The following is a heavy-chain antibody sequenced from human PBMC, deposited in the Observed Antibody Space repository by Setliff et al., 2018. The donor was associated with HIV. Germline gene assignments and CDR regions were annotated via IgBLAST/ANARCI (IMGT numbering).Heavy chain of an antibody. V-gene: IGHV3-23*01. D-gene: IGHD1-26*01. CDR1: GFVFRNFA. Sequence: PGGSLRLSCTASGFVFRNFAMSWVRQAPGRGLEWVSIISGSGGSTYYADSVKGRFTVSRDNSKNTLYLQMNSLRAEDTAVYYCAKDLRRELRDWGVFDIWGQGTMVTVSS. J-gene: IGHJ3*02. CDR3: AKDLRRELRDWGVFDI. CDR2: ISGSGGST.